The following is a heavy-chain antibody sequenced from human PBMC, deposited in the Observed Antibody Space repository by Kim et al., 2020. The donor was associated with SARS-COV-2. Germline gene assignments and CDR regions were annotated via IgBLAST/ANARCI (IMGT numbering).Heavy chain of an antibody. D-gene: IGHD3-22*01. CDR3: AKEGDYYDSSGYFAGPVDYYYMDV. J-gene: IGHJ6*03. CDR2: ISYDGSNK. CDR1: GFTFSSYG. Sequence: GGSLRLSCAASGFTFSSYGMHWVRQAPGKGLEWVAVISYDGSNKYYADSVKGRFTISRDNSKNTLYLQMNSLRAEDTAVYYCAKEGDYYDSSGYFAGPVDYYYMDVWGKGTTVTVSS. V-gene: IGHV3-30*18.